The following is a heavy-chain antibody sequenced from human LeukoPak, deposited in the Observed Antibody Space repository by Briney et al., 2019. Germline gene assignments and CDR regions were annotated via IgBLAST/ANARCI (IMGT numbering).Heavy chain of an antibody. CDR2: IYYSGST. V-gene: IGHV4-59*01. J-gene: IGHJ2*01. Sequence: SETLSLTCTASGGSISSYYWSWIRQPPGKGLEWIGYIYYSGSTNYNPSLKSRVTISVDTSKNQFSLKLSSVTAADTAVYYCARRILTGYPKYDWYFDLWGRGTLVTVSS. D-gene: IGHD3-9*01. CDR3: ARRILTGYPKYDWYFDL. CDR1: GGSISSYY.